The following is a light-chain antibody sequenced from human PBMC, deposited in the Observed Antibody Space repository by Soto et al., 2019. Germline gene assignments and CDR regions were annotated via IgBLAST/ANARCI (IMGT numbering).Light chain of an antibody. CDR1: SGSIASNY. V-gene: IGLV6-57*04. CDR3: AVWDDSLNGLWV. Sequence: NFMLTQPHSVSESPGKTVTISCTRSSGSIASNYVQWYHQRPGSAPTIVMYEDNQRPSGVPDRFSGSKSGTSASLAISGLQSEDEADYYCAVWDDSLNGLWVFGGGTKLTVL. J-gene: IGLJ3*02. CDR2: EDN.